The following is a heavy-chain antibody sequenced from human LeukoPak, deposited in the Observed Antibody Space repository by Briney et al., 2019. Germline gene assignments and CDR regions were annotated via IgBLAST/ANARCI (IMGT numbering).Heavy chain of an antibody. D-gene: IGHD2-15*01. CDR2: IYDSGST. J-gene: IGHJ3*02. CDR1: GGSFSGYY. Sequence: PSETLSLTCAVYGGSFSGYYWSWIRQPPGKGLEWIGYIYDSGSTYYNPSLKSRITISVDTSENRFSLKLSSVTATDTAVYYCARDCSGGSCYGAFDIWGQGTMVTVSS. V-gene: IGHV4-30-4*01. CDR3: ARDCSGGSCYGAFDI.